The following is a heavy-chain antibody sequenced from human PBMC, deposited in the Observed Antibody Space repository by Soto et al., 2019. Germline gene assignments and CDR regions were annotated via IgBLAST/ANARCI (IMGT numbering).Heavy chain of an antibody. V-gene: IGHV4-4*02. Sequence: PXETLSLTCYVAGCSISSINWWSWVRQPPGKGLKWIGEIYHSGSTTYNPSLKSRVTISVDKSKNQFSLKLKSVTAADTAIYYCARGGGPDIAYGMDVWGQGILVTVSS. CDR3: ARGGGPDIAYGMDV. CDR2: IYHSGST. CDR1: GCSISSINW. J-gene: IGHJ6*02. D-gene: IGHD5-12*01.